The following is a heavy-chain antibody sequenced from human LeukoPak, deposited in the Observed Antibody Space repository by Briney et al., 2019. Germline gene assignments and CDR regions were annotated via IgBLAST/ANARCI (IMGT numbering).Heavy chain of an antibody. CDR2: ISGSAGST. V-gene: IGHV3-23*01. D-gene: IGHD3-22*01. J-gene: IGHJ4*02. CDR1: GFTFSGYA. CDR3: AKLRDFYDSTGYSRFPY. Sequence: PGGSPRLSCAASGFTFSGYAMGWVRQAPGKGLEWVSAISGSAGSTYYADSVKGRFTISRDNSKNSLYLQMNSLRAEDTAVYYCAKLRDFYDSTGYSRFPYWGQGTLVTVSS.